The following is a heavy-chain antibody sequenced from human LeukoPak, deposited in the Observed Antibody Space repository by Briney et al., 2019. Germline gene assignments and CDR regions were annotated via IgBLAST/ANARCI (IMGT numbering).Heavy chain of an antibody. CDR1: GGSMSSYY. CDR2: IHTSGTT. D-gene: IGHD3-9*01. CDR3: ARQRGKMRYFDFVALDY. Sequence: SETLSLTCTVSGGSMSSYYWSFIRQSAGTGLEWLGRIHTSGTTWYNPSLKSRVTLSVDASKNQFSLGLNSVTAADTAVYYCARQRGKMRYFDFVALDYWGQGTLVTVSS. V-gene: IGHV4-4*07. J-gene: IGHJ4*02.